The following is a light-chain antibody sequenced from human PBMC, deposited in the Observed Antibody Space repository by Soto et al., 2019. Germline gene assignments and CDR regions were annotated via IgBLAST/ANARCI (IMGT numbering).Light chain of an antibody. Sequence: QSALTQPASVSGSPGQSITISSTGTSSDVGGYNYVSWYQQHPGKAPKLMIYEVSNRPSGVSNRFSGSKSGNTASLTISGLQAEDEADYYCISYTSSSTPYVFGTGTKLTVL. CDR3: ISYTSSSTPYV. CDR2: EVS. J-gene: IGLJ1*01. V-gene: IGLV2-14*01. CDR1: SSDVGGYNY.